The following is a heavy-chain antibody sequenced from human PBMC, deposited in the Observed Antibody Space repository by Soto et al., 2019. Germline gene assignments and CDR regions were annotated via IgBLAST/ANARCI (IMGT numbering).Heavy chain of an antibody. CDR3: ARRYYGSGKRKAYYYGMDV. CDR1: GGTFSSYT. CDR2: IIPILGIA. D-gene: IGHD3-10*01. J-gene: IGHJ6*02. Sequence: QVQLVQSGAEVKKPGSSVKVSCKASGGTFSSYTISWVRQAPGQGLEWMGRIIPILGIANYAQKFQGRVTITADKSTGTAYMELSSLRSEDTAVYYCARRYYGSGKRKAYYYGMDVWGQGTTVTVSS. V-gene: IGHV1-69*02.